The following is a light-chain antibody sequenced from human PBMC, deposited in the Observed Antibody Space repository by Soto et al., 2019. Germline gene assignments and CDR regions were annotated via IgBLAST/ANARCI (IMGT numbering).Light chain of an antibody. CDR2: GAS. CDR1: QSVDSRF. Sequence: EIVLTQSPGTLSLSPGERVTLSCRASQSVDSRFLAWYQQKPGQAPRLLVYGASIRATGIPDRFSDSGSGTDFTLSIRRLEHEDFAVYYCQQYDSSRTFGQGTKVEMK. J-gene: IGKJ1*01. CDR3: QQYDSSRT. V-gene: IGKV3-20*01.